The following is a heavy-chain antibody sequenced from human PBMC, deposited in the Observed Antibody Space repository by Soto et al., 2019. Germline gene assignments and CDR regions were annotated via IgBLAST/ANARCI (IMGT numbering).Heavy chain of an antibody. V-gene: IGHV1-69*13. J-gene: IGHJ1*01. CDR1: GGTFSSYA. D-gene: IGHD2-15*01. CDR2: IIPIFGTA. CDR3: ASNWVGVVAAINSYLQH. Sequence: ASVKVSCKASGGTFSSYAISWVRQAPGQGLEWMGGIIPIFGTANYAQKFQGRVTITADESTSTAYMELSSLRSEDTAVYYCASNWVGVVAAINSYLQHWGQGTLVTVSS.